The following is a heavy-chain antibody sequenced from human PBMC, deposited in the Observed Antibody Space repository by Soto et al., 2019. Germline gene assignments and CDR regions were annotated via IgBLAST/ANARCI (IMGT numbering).Heavy chain of an antibody. V-gene: IGHV4-59*02. Sequence: QVQLQESGPRILKPSETMSLTCVVSGDSVTSSYWSWIRQAPGKGLEWIGLNYYIGSADYSPSLKSRATISVDTSKNLLSLKLTSVTAADTAVYFCARATSYTDSGFDSWGQGTLVTVSS. CDR3: ARATSYTDSGFDS. CDR2: NYYIGSA. J-gene: IGHJ4*02. D-gene: IGHD6-25*01. CDR1: GDSVTSSY.